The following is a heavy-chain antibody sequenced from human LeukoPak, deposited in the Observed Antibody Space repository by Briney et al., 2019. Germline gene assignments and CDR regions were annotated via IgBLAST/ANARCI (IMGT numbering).Heavy chain of an antibody. CDR3: VSHETPYYYIDV. Sequence: PSETLSLTCTVSSHSITYNYCGWIRQSPGKGLEWIGSISQRGITYYNPSLQSRLSISRDTSNNQLSVRLTSVTAADTAIYYCVSHETPYYYIDVWGKGTTVTISS. J-gene: IGHJ6*03. CDR1: SHSITYNY. V-gene: IGHV4-38-2*02. CDR2: ISQRGIT.